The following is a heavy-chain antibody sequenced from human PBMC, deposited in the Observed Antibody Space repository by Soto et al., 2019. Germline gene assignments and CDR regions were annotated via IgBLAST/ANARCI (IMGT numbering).Heavy chain of an antibody. CDR1: GFTFDDYA. CDR2: ISWNSGSI. V-gene: IGHV3-9*01. CDR3: AKDMSSSGFRAFDI. Sequence: PGGSLRLSCAASGFTFDDYAMHWVRQAPGKGLEWVSGISWNSGSIGYADSVKGRFTISRDNAKNSLYLQMNSLRAEDTALYYCAKDMSSSGFRAFDIWGQGTMVTVSS. D-gene: IGHD6-19*01. J-gene: IGHJ3*02.